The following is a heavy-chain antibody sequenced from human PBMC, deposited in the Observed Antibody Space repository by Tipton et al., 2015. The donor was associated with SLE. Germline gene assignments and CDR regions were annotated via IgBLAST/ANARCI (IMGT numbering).Heavy chain of an antibody. J-gene: IGHJ6*02. CDR1: GFTFSSYG. CDR2: IRYDGSNK. Sequence: SLRLSCAASGFTFSSYGMYWVRQAPGKGLEWVAFIRYDGSNKYYADSVKGRFTISRDNSKNTLYLQMNSLRTEDTAVYYCAKDVFSSSWYKGYGTDVWGQGTTVTVSS. V-gene: IGHV3-30*02. D-gene: IGHD6-13*01. CDR3: AKDVFSSSWYKGYGTDV.